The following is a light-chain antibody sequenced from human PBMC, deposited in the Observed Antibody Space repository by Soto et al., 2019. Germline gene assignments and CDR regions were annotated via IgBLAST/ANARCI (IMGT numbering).Light chain of an antibody. Sequence: DIHMTQSPSSLSASVGDRVTITCQASEHITNYLNWFQQKPGKAPKLLIYDASKLETGVPSRFSGRGSGTQFTFTITSLQPEDVATYHCQQYDSVPYTFGQGTRLEIK. CDR1: EHITNY. CDR2: DAS. J-gene: IGKJ2*01. CDR3: QQYDSVPYT. V-gene: IGKV1-33*01.